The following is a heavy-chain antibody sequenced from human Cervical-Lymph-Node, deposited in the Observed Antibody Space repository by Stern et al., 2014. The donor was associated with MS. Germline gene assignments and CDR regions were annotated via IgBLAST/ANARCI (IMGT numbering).Heavy chain of an antibody. CDR3: ASAYSSSHYYFDY. V-gene: IGHV3-33*01. CDR1: GFSFSRYA. J-gene: IGHJ4*02. Sequence: VQLLQPGGGVVQPGRSLRLSCAASGFSFSRYAMHWVRQAPGKGLEWVALIWYDGSNPYYADSVTGRFTISRDNFKNTLYLQMNSLRAEDTAVYYCASAYSSSHYYFDYWGQGTLVTVSS. D-gene: IGHD6-13*01. CDR2: IWYDGSNP.